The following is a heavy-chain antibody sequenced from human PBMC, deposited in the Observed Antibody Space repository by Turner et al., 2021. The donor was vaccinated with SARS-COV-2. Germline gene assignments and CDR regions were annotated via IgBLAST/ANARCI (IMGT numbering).Heavy chain of an antibody. CDR2: INHSGST. J-gene: IGHJ5*02. CDR3: ARAGREGFDR. V-gene: IGHV4-34*01. D-gene: IGHD1-26*01. CDR1: GGSFRGYY. Sequence: QVQLQQWGAGLLKPSETLSLSCAVHGGSFRGYYWSWIRQPPGKGLDWIGEINHSGSTNYNPSLKSRISISIDTAKNQFSLNLNSVTAADTAVYYCARAGREGFDRWGQGTLVTVSS.